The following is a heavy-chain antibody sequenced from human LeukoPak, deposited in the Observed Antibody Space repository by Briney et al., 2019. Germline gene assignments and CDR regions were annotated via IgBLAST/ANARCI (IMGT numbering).Heavy chain of an antibody. Sequence: GGSLRLSCTASGFTFGDYAMSWFRQAPGKGLEWVGFIRSKAYGGTTEYAVSVKGRFTISRDDSKSIAYLQMNSLKTEDTAVYYCTRGLIGDDFWSGYYPYYFDYWGQGTLVTVSS. J-gene: IGHJ4*02. D-gene: IGHD3-3*01. CDR1: GFTFGDYA. CDR3: TRGLIGDDFWSGYYPYYFDY. V-gene: IGHV3-49*03. CDR2: IRSKAYGGTT.